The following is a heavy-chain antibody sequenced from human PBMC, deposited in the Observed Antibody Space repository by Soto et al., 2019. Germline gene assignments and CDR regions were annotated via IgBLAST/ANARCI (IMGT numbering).Heavy chain of an antibody. CDR2: INIDGSRI. D-gene: IGHD3-22*01. CDR3: IRGDGDRYDGHGYLGRP. Sequence: EVQLVESGGGLVQPGGSLRLSCAASGFTFSSYWMHWVRQAPGKGLVWVSRINIDGSRISYADSVKGRCTISRDNAKNTLYMEMNSLGVEDTAVYYCIRGDGDRYDGHGYLGRPWGQGTLVTVST. V-gene: IGHV3-74*01. J-gene: IGHJ5*02. CDR1: GFTFSSYW.